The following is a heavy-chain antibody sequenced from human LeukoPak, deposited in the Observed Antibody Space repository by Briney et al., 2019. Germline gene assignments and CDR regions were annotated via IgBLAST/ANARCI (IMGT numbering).Heavy chain of an antibody. CDR3: ARTSGIAADFDY. D-gene: IGHD6-13*01. Sequence: SETLSLTCTVSGGSISSYYWSWIRQPPAKGLEWIGYIYYSGSTNYNPSLKSRVTISVDTSKNQFSLKLSSVTAADTSVYYCARTSGIAADFDYWGQGTLVTVSS. V-gene: IGHV4-59*01. CDR1: GGSISSYY. CDR2: IYYSGST. J-gene: IGHJ4*02.